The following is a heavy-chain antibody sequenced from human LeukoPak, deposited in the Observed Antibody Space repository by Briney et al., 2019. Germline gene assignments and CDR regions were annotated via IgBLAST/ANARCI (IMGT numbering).Heavy chain of an antibody. CDR2: ISGSGGST. V-gene: IGHV3-23*01. J-gene: IGHJ4*02. Sequence: GGSLRLSCAASGFTFSSYGMSWVRQAPGKGLEWVSAISGSGGSTYYADSVKGRFTISRDNSKNTLYLQMNSLRAEDTAVYYCAKSGGIDSSGYYLVYYWGQGTLVTVSS. CDR3: AKSGGIDSSGYYLVYY. CDR1: GFTFSSYG. D-gene: IGHD3-22*01.